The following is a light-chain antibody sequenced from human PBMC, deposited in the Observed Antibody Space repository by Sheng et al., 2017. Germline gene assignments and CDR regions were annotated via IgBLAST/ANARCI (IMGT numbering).Light chain of an antibody. J-gene: IGLJ1*01. CDR2: SNN. Sequence: QTVLTQSPSASGTPGQRVTISCSGSSSNIGTNTVNWYHHLPGMAPKLLIHSNNQRPSGVPDRFSGSKSGTSASLAINGLQSEDEADYYCAAWDDSLTGYVFGTGTKVTVL. CDR3: AAWDDSLTGYV. V-gene: IGLV1-44*01. CDR1: SSNIGTNT.